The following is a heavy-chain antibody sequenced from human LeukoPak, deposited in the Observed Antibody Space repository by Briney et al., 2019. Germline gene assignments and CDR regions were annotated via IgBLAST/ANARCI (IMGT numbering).Heavy chain of an antibody. CDR1: GGSFSGYY. Sequence: SETLSLTCAVYGGSFSGYYWSWIRQPPGKGLEWIGEINHSGSTNYNPSLKSRVTISVDTSKNQFSPKLSSVTAADTAVYYCARGLGYYDSSGPVRYWGQGTLVTVSS. J-gene: IGHJ4*02. D-gene: IGHD3-22*01. V-gene: IGHV4-34*01. CDR2: INHSGST. CDR3: ARGLGYYDSSGPVRY.